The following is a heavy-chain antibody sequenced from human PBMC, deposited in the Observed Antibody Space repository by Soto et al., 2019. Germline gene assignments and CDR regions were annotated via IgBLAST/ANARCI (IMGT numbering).Heavy chain of an antibody. CDR3: ERWWEEAATNYFDY. CDR1: GGSFSGYY. Sequence: PSETLSLTCAVYGGSFSGYYWSWIRQPPGKGLEWIGEINHSGSTNYNPSLKSRVTISVDTSKNQFSLKLSSVTAADTAVYYCERWWEEAATNYFDYWGQGTLVTVSS. D-gene: IGHD1-26*01. CDR2: INHSGST. J-gene: IGHJ4*02. V-gene: IGHV4-34*01.